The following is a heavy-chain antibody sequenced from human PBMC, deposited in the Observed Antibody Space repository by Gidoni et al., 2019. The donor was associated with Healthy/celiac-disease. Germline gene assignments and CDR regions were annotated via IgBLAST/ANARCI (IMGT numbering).Heavy chain of an antibody. Sequence: QITLKESGPTLVKPTQTLTLTCTFSGFSLSTSGVGVGWIRQPPGKALEWLALIYWDDDKRYGPSLKSRLTITKDTSKNQVVLTMTNMDPVDTATYYCAHRRVAGDDYWYFDLWGRGTLVTVSS. J-gene: IGHJ2*01. CDR2: IYWDDDK. D-gene: IGHD3-16*01. V-gene: IGHV2-5*05. CDR1: GFSLSTSGVG. CDR3: AHRRVAGDDYWYFDL.